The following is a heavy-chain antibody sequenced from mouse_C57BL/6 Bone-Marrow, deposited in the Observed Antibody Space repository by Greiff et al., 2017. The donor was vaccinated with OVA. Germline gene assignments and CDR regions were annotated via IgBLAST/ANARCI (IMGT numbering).Heavy chain of an antibody. J-gene: IGHJ2*01. CDR3: TKRGFDY. CDR2: IDPENGDT. CDR1: GFNIKDDY. Sequence: EVKLMESGAELVRPGASVKLSCTASGFNIKDDYMHWVKQRPEQGLEWIGWIDPENGDTEYASKFQGKATITADTSSNTAYLQLSSLTSEDTAVYYCTKRGFDYWGQGTTLTVSS. V-gene: IGHV14-4*01.